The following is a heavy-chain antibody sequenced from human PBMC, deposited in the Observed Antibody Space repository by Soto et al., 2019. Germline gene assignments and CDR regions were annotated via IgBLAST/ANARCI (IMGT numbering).Heavy chain of an antibody. CDR2: ISGSGGST. Sequence: GGSLRLSCAASGFTFSSYAMSWVRQAPGKGLEWVSAISGSGGSTYYADSVKGRFTISRDNSKNTLYLQMSSLRAEDTAVYYCAKDSLGDYIWGSYAFDIWGQGTMVTVSS. CDR1: GFTFSSYA. CDR3: AKDSLGDYIWGSYAFDI. V-gene: IGHV3-23*01. J-gene: IGHJ3*02. D-gene: IGHD3-16*01.